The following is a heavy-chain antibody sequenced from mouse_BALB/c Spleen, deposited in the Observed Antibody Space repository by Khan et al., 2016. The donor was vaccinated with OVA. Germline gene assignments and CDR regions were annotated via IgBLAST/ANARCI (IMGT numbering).Heavy chain of an antibody. Sequence: QVRLQQSGAELAKTGASVKMSCKASGYTFTSYWMHWVKPRPAQGLEWIGYINPSTGYTEYNQKFKDKATLTTDKSSSTAYMQLGSLTSEDSAVYYCAASTLFYYSMDDWGQGTSATVSS. J-gene: IGHJ4*01. D-gene: IGHD6-1*01. CDR2: INPSTGYT. CDR3: AASTLFYYSMDD. V-gene: IGHV1-7*01. CDR1: GYTFTSYW.